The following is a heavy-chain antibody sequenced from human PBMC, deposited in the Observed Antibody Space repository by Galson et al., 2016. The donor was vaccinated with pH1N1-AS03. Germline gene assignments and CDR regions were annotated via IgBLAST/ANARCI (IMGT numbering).Heavy chain of an antibody. CDR1: GGSFNTYT. CDR2: ITPLFGAA. J-gene: IGHJ3*02. CDR3: VRSEGSLILDT. D-gene: IGHD6-13*01. V-gene: IGHV1-69*05. Sequence: SVKVSCKASGGSFNTYTITWVRQAPGQRFEWLGGITPLFGAANYSQNFQGRITMTTDTSTSTVSLDLSSLRSEDTAVYYCVRSEGSLILDTWGQGTMIIVSS.